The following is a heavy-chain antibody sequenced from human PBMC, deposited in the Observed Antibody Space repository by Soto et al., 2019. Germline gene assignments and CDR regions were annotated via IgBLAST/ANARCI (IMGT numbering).Heavy chain of an antibody. J-gene: IGHJ2*01. Sequence: EVQLVETGGGLIQPGGSLRLSCAASGFTVSSNYMSWVRQAPGKGLEWVSVIYSGGSTNYADAVKGRFTISRDNSKNTLYLQMNSLRAEDTAVYYCARASGSPYWYFDLWGRGTLVTVSS. D-gene: IGHD3-3*01. CDR1: GFTVSSNY. CDR2: IYSGGST. CDR3: ARASGSPYWYFDL. V-gene: IGHV3-53*02.